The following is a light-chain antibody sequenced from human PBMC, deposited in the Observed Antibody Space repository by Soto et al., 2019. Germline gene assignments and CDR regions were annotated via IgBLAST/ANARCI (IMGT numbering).Light chain of an antibody. J-gene: IGKJ2*01. V-gene: IGKV3-15*01. CDR3: QQYNLWPPYT. CDR2: GAS. Sequence: EVVMTQSPATLSLSPGERATLSCRASQSININLAWYQQKPGQAPRLLIYGASTRATGLPARFSGSGSGTEFTLSISSLQSDDSAVYYCQQYNLWPPYTFGQGTKLEIK. CDR1: QSININ.